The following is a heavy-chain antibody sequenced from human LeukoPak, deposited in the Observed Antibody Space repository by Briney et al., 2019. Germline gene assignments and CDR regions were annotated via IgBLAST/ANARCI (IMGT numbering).Heavy chain of an antibody. CDR1: GGSIGSYY. J-gene: IGHJ4*02. CDR2: IYYSGST. CDR3: ARGLYYYDSSGYPDR. Sequence: SETLSLTCTVSGGSIGSYYWSWIRQPPGKGLEWIGYIYYSGSTNYNPSLKSRVTISVDTSKNQFSLKLSFVTAADTAVYYCARGLYYYDSSGYPDRWGQGTLVTVSS. V-gene: IGHV4-59*01. D-gene: IGHD3-22*01.